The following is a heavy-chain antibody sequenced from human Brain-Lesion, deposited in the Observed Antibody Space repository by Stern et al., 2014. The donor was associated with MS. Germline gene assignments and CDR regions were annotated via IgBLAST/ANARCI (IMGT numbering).Heavy chain of an antibody. Sequence: EEQLVESGGGLVQPGGSLRLSCAASGFTFSHYWMHWVRQAPGKGLEWVSRVTYDGRSTSYADSVKGRFTMSRDNATNTLYLQMNNLRVEDSAIYYCARGERWFDYWGQGTLVTVSS. CDR1: GFTFSHYW. D-gene: IGHD3-10*01. CDR3: ARGERWFDY. CDR2: VTYDGRST. J-gene: IGHJ5*01. V-gene: IGHV3-74*02.